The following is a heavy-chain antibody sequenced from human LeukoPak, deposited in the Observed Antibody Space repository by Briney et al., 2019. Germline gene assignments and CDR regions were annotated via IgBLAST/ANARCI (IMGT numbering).Heavy chain of an antibody. J-gene: IGHJ5*02. V-gene: IGHV1-69*06. D-gene: IGHD2-2*01. CDR2: IIPIFGTA. Sequence: SVKVSYKASGGTFSSYAISWVRQAPGQGLEWMGGIIPIFGTANYAQKFQGRVTITADKSTSTAYMELSSLRSEDTAVYYCARWGLLGYCSSTSCYAVDNWFDPWGQGTLVTVSS. CDR3: ARWGLLGYCSSTSCYAVDNWFDP. CDR1: GGTFSSYA.